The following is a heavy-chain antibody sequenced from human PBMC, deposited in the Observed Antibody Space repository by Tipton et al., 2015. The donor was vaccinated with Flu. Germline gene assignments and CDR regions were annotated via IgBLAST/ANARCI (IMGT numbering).Heavy chain of an antibody. J-gene: IGHJ4*02. CDR1: GGSINSNGYY. V-gene: IGHV4-31*03. D-gene: IGHD5-18*01. Sequence: TLSLTCTVSGGSINSNGYYWSWIRQHPGKGLEWIGYIDYRGTTYYNPSLKSRITMSIDTSKNLFSLRLSSVTAADTALYYCARDQAMVFFDYWGQGILVTVSS. CDR3: ARDQAMVFFDY. CDR2: IDYRGTT.